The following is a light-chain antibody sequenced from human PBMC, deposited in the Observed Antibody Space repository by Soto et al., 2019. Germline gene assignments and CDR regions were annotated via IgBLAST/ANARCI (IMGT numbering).Light chain of an antibody. J-gene: IGLJ2*01. CDR1: NIGSKS. CDR3: QVWDSSSDHHVV. Sequence: SYELTQPPSVSVAPGKTARITCGGNNIGSKSVHWYQQKPGQAPALVIYYDSDRPSGIPERFSGSNSGNTATLTISRVEAGDEADYYCQVWDSSSDHHVVFGGGTKLTVL. V-gene: IGLV3-21*04. CDR2: YDS.